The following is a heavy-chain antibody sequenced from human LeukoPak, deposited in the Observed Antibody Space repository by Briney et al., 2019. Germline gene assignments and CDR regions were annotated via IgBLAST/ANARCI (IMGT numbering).Heavy chain of an antibody. J-gene: IGHJ4*02. CDR1: GGSISSSSYY. V-gene: IGHV4-39*07. D-gene: IGHD5-12*01. Sequence: SETLSLNCTVSGGSISSSSYYWGWIRQPPGKGLEWIGSIYYSGSTYYNPSLKSRVTISVDTSKNQFSLKLSSVTAADTAVYYCARADYFDYWGQGTLVTVSS. CDR3: ARADYFDY. CDR2: IYYSGST.